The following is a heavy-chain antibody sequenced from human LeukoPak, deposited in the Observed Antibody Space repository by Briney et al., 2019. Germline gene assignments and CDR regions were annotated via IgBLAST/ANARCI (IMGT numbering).Heavy chain of an antibody. V-gene: IGHV3-30*18. Sequence: GGSLRLSCAASGFLLTDYGMHWVRQAPGKGLEWLSMISYDESDKFYADSLRGRFTISRDTSRNTQYLQMYSLRVEDTAVYFCAKDRSNTWSFDSWGQGTLVTVSS. CDR2: ISYDESDK. J-gene: IGHJ4*02. CDR3: AKDRSNTWSFDS. D-gene: IGHD6-13*01. CDR1: GFLLTDYG.